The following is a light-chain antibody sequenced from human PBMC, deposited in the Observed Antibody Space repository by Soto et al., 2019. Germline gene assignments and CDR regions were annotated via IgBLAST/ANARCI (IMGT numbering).Light chain of an antibody. V-gene: IGKV1D-12*01. CDR3: HQAHTFPHT. J-gene: IGKJ3*01. Sequence: IQMTQSPSSVSASVGDTVTITCRANQDLDQWLAWYQQKPGKAPELLIYGVSSLERGVPSRFSGSRSGTDFTLTISSLQPEDVATYYCHQAHTFPHTFGPGTRV. CDR2: GVS. CDR1: QDLDQW.